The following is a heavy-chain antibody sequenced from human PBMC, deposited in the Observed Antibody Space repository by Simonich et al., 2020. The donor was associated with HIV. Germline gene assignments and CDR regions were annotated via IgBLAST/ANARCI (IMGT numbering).Heavy chain of an antibody. Sequence: QVQLQQWGAGLLKPSGTLSLTCAGYGGSLSGDYWSWIRQPPGKGLEWFEEINHSRHTNYNPSLKNRVTMSVDTSKNQFSLKLSSVTAADTAVYYCAGCGGDCYHFDYWGQGTLVTVSS. CDR2: INHSRHT. CDR1: GGSLSGDY. D-gene: IGHD2-21*02. V-gene: IGHV4-34*01. CDR3: AGCGGDCYHFDY. J-gene: IGHJ4*02.